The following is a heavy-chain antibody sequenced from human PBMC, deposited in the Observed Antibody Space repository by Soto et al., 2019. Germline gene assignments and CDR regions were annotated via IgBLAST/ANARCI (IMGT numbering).Heavy chain of an antibody. D-gene: IGHD6-13*01. J-gene: IGHJ2*01. CDR1: GGSISSYY. CDR2: IYYSGST. V-gene: IGHV4-59*01. Sequence: QVQLQESGPGLVKPSETLSLTCTVSGGSISSYYWSWIRQPPGKGLEWIGYIYYSGSTNYNPSLKSRVTISVDTSKNQFSLKLSSVTAADTAVYYCAVYSSSWRSYWYFDLWGRGTLVTVSS. CDR3: AVYSSSWRSYWYFDL.